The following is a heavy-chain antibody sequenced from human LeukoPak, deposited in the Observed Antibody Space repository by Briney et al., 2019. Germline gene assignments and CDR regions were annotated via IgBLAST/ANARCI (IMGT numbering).Heavy chain of an antibody. CDR2: IYSGGST. CDR1: GFTVSSNY. Sequence: GGSLRLSCAASGFTVSSNYMSWVRQAPGKGLEWVSVIYSGGSTYYADSVKGRFTISRGNSKNTLYLQMNSLRAEDTAVYYCARDLMVRGVIIPDGMDVWGQGTTVTVSS. D-gene: IGHD3-10*01. V-gene: IGHV3-66*01. CDR3: ARDLMVRGVIIPDGMDV. J-gene: IGHJ6*02.